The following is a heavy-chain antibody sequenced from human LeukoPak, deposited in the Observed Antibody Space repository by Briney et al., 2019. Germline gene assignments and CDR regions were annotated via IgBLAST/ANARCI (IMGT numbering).Heavy chain of an antibody. J-gene: IGHJ4*02. V-gene: IGHV3-30*02. CDR1: GFTFSNFG. CDR2: IRFDGSKE. Sequence: GGSLRLSCEASGFTFSNFGMHWVRQAPGKGLEWVTFIRFDGSKENYADSVKGRFTVSRDNSRNTLYLHMNNLRPEDTAVYYCAKEPLDWYQRLGYYFDFGRQGTLATVSS. D-gene: IGHD2-2*01. CDR3: AKEPLDWYQRLGYYFDF.